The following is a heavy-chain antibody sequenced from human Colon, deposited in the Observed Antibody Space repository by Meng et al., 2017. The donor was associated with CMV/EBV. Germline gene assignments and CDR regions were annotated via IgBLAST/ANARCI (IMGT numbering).Heavy chain of an antibody. CDR2: IIPILGIA. CDR1: GYTFTSYY. Sequence: SVKVSCKASGYTFTSYYMHWVRQAPGQGLEWMGGIIPILGIANYAQKFQGRVTITADKSTSTAYMELSSLRSEDTAVYYCGYSGYDQPGSYYYYGMDVWGQGTTVTVSS. CDR3: GYSGYDQPGSYYYYGMDV. D-gene: IGHD5-12*01. J-gene: IGHJ6*02. V-gene: IGHV1-69*10.